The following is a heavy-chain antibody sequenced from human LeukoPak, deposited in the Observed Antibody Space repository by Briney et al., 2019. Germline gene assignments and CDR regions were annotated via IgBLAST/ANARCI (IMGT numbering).Heavy chain of an antibody. J-gene: IGHJ3*01. Sequence: PSETLSVTCGVSGYSISRGYSWGWIRQPPGKGLEWIGNIYHSESTHYNPSLKSRVTISPDTSKNQFSLKLTSVTASDTAVYYCARFDHVWETHGMDAFDLWGKGTMVTVSS. CDR1: GYSISRGYS. CDR2: IYHSEST. CDR3: ARFDHVWETHGMDAFDL. D-gene: IGHD3-16*01. V-gene: IGHV4-38-2*01.